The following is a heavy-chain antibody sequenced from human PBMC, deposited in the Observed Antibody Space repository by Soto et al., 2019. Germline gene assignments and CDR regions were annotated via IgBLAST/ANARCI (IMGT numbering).Heavy chain of an antibody. Sequence: EVQLVQSGAEVKQPGESLRISCKGSGYSFTTYWIGWVRQMPGKGLEWMGIIYPGDSDTRYSPSFQGQVTISADKSIXIAYLQWSSLKASDTAMYYCARQPLAADGEVWWFAPWGQGTLVTVSS. CDR2: IYPGDSDT. J-gene: IGHJ5*02. CDR3: ARQPLAADGEVWWFAP. D-gene: IGHD2-8*02. V-gene: IGHV5-51*01. CDR1: GYSFTTYW.